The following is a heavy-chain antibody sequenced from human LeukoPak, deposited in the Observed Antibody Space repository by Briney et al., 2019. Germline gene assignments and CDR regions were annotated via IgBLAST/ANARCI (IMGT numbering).Heavy chain of an antibody. CDR2: ISYDGSNK. D-gene: IGHD3-9*01. CDR1: GFTFSSYA. V-gene: IGHV3-30-3*01. Sequence: PGGSLRLSCAASGFTFSSYAMHWVRQAPGKGLEWVAVISYDGSNKYYADSVKGRFTIYRDNSKNTLYLQMNSLRAEDTAVYYCARELWDFDWLSQRPFDYWGQGTLVTVSS. J-gene: IGHJ4*02. CDR3: ARELWDFDWLSQRPFDY.